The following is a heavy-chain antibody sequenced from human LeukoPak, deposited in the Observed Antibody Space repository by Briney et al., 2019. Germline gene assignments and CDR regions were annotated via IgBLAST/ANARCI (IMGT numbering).Heavy chain of an antibody. D-gene: IGHD4-17*01. Sequence: SETLSLTCTVSGGSITSDNYWWGWIRQPPGRGLEWIGTISSRRTSHYNSSLSSRLTISLDTSNNQFSLHLSFVTAVDTAVYYCVRPRDYGFDNWGQGTLVTVSS. CDR2: ISSRRTS. CDR3: VRPRDYGFDN. J-gene: IGHJ4*02. V-gene: IGHV4-39*01. CDR1: GGSITSDNYW.